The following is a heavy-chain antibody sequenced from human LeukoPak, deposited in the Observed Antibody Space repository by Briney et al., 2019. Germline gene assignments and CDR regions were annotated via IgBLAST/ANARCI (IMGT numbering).Heavy chain of an antibody. V-gene: IGHV1-8*03. D-gene: IGHD6-19*01. CDR3: AREISSSGPYYFDY. CDR2: MNPNSGNT. J-gene: IGHJ4*02. CDR1: GYTFTSYD. Sequence: ASVKVSCKASGYTFTSYDINWVRHGTGQGLEWMGWMNPNSGNTGYAQKFQGRVTITRKTSISTAYMELSSLRSEDTAVYYCAREISSSGPYYFDYWGQGTLVTVSS.